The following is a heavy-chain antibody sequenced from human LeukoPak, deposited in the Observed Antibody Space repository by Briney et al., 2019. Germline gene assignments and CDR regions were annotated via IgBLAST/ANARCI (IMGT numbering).Heavy chain of an antibody. CDR1: GFTFSSYG. V-gene: IGHV3-30*02. D-gene: IGHD6-13*01. J-gene: IGHJ4*02. CDR3: AKDSAAAAGHRIPYYFDY. Sequence: PGGSLRLSCAASGFTFSSYGMHWVRQAPGKGLEWVAVIWYDGSNKYYADSVKGRFTISRDNSKNTLYLQMNSLRAEDTAVYYCAKDSAAAAGHRIPYYFDYWGQGTLVTVSS. CDR2: IWYDGSNK.